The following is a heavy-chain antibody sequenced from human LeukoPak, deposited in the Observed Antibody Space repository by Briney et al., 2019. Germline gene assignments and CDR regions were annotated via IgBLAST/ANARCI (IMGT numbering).Heavy chain of an antibody. Sequence: VGSLRLSCAASGFTFSSYSMNWVRQAPGEGLEWVSYISGSSTTIYYADSVKGRFTISRDNAKNSLYLQMDSLRAEDTAVYYCARDQGNSWTYFDYWGLGTLVTVSS. V-gene: IGHV3-48*04. CDR2: ISGSSTTI. D-gene: IGHD6-13*01. J-gene: IGHJ4*02. CDR3: ARDQGNSWTYFDY. CDR1: GFTFSSYS.